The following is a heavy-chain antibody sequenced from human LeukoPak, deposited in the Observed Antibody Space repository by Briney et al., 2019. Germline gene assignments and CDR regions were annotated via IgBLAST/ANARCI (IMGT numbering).Heavy chain of an antibody. D-gene: IGHD2-15*01. Sequence: GSSVKVSCKASGGTFSSYAISWVRQAPGQGLEWMGGIIPIFGTANYAQKFQGRVTITADKSTSTAYMELSSLRSEDTAVYYCVAQGGCRGGSCHSMYVWGKGTTVTVSP. CDR3: VAQGGCRGGSCHSMYV. CDR1: GGTFSSYA. J-gene: IGHJ6*04. CDR2: IIPIFGTA. V-gene: IGHV1-69*06.